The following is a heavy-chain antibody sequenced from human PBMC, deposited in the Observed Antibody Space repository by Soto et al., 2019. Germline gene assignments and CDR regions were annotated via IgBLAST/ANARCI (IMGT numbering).Heavy chain of an antibody. D-gene: IGHD6-19*01. CDR1: GGSISSGGYS. Sequence: QLQLQESGSGLVKPSQTLSLTCAVSGGSISSGGYSWSWIRQPPGKGLEWIGYIYHSGSTYYNPSLKSRVTILVDRSKNQFSLKLNSVTAADTAVYYCAGAGGLGAVAVDCWGQGTLVTVSS. CDR2: IYHSGST. J-gene: IGHJ4*02. V-gene: IGHV4-30-2*01. CDR3: AGAGGLGAVAVDC.